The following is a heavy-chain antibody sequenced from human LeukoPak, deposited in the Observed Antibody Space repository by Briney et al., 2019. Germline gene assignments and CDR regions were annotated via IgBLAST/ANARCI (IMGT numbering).Heavy chain of an antibody. D-gene: IGHD5-12*01. V-gene: IGHV1-2*06. CDR1: GYRFTGYF. Sequence: GASVKVSCKASGYRFTGYFMHWVRQAPGQGLEWMGRINPNSGATNYAQKFQGRVTMTRDTSLSTAYMELSSLISDDTAVYYCARTSVTTISYWYFDLWGRGTLVTVSS. J-gene: IGHJ2*01. CDR3: ARTSVTTISYWYFDL. CDR2: INPNSGAT.